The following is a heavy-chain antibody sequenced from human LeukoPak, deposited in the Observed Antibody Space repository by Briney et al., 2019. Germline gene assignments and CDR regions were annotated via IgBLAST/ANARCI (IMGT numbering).Heavy chain of an antibody. Sequence: SETLSLTCAVYGGSFSGYYWSWIRQPPGKWLEWIGEINHSGSTNYNPSLKSRVTISVDTSKNQFSLKLSSVTAADTAVYYCASSRRSARLQFDYWGQGILVTVSS. V-gene: IGHV4-34*01. CDR3: ASSRRSARLQFDY. CDR1: GGSFSGYY. D-gene: IGHD4-11*01. CDR2: INHSGST. J-gene: IGHJ4*02.